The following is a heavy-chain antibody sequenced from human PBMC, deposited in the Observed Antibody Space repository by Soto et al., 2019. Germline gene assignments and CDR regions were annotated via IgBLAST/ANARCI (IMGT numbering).Heavy chain of an antibody. D-gene: IGHD6-19*01. CDR2: ISYDGSNK. CDR1: GFTFSSYG. V-gene: IGHV3-30*18. J-gene: IGHJ4*02. Sequence: QVQLVESGGGVVQPGRSLRLSCAASGFTFSSYGMHWVRQAPGKGLEWVAVISYDGSNKYHADSVKGRFTISRDNSKNTLYLQMNSLRAEDTAVYYCAKDRQWLAYFDYWGQGTLVTVSS. CDR3: AKDRQWLAYFDY.